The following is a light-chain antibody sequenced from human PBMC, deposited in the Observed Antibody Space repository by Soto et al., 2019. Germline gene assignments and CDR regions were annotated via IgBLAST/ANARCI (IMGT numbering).Light chain of an antibody. V-gene: IGLV2-14*01. CDR3: CSYASSNSYV. CDR1: SSDVGGYNF. CDR2: DVT. Sequence: QSALTQPASVSGSPGQSITISCTGTSSDVGGYNFVTWYQQHPGKAPKLVIHDVTRRPSGVSNRFSGSKSGTTASLTISGLQAEDEADYYCCSYASSNSYVFGTGTKVTVL. J-gene: IGLJ1*01.